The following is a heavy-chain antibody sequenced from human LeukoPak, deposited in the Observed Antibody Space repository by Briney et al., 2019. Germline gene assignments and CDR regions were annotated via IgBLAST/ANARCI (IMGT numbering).Heavy chain of an antibody. V-gene: IGHV1-8*01. Sequence: ASVRVSCKASGYTFTSSDVNWVRQATGQGPEWMGWMNPNTGNTGYAQKFQGRVSMTRSTSISTAYMELSSLRSEDTAVYYRAREVDDYGFMDYWGQGTLVTVSS. J-gene: IGHJ4*02. CDR1: GYTFTSSD. CDR2: MNPNTGNT. D-gene: IGHD4-17*01. CDR3: AREVDDYGFMDY.